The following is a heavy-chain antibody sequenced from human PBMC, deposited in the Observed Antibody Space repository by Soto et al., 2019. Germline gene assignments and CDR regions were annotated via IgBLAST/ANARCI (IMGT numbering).Heavy chain of an antibody. J-gene: IGHJ4*02. CDR3: ARGQYRSRWYGLDY. CDR1: GNTCINYD. V-gene: IGHV1-8*01. Sequence: GASVTVSRKASGNTCINYDINWVRQATGQGLEWMGWMNPKRGNIGYAQKFQGRVTMTRNTSISTAYMELSSLSSEGTGVYYCARGQYRSRWYGLDYRGQRTQGTVSS. CDR2: MNPKRGNI. D-gene: IGHD6-13*01.